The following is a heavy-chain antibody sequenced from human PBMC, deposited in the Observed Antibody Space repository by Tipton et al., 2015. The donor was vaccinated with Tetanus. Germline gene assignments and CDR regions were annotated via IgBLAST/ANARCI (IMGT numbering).Heavy chain of an antibody. CDR1: GFTFSSYS. CDR3: ARDRGGRIDAFDT. V-gene: IGHV3-21*01. D-gene: IGHD3-16*01. CDR2: ISSSSSYI. J-gene: IGHJ3*02. Sequence: SLRLSCAASGFTFSSYSMNWVRQAPGKGLEWVSSISSSSSYIYYADSGKGRFTISRDNAKNSLYLQMNSLRAEDTAVYYCARDRGGRIDAFDTWGQGTMVTGSS.